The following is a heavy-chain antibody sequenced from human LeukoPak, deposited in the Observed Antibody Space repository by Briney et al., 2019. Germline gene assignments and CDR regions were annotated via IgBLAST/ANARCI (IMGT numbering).Heavy chain of an antibody. Sequence: GASVKVSCKASGYTFSTYGITWVRQAPGQGLEWMGWISPCNGNTNYAQRLQGRVTMTTDTSTSTAYMELRSLRSDDTAVYYCARVPGIAAVGVFDIWGQGTMVTVSS. J-gene: IGHJ3*02. CDR2: ISPCNGNT. D-gene: IGHD6-13*01. V-gene: IGHV1-18*01. CDR3: ARVPGIAAVGVFDI. CDR1: GYTFSTYG.